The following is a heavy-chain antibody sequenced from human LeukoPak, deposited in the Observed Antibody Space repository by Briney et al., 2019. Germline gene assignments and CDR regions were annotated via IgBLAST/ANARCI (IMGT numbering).Heavy chain of an antibody. CDR1: GGSISSGYYY. Sequence: PSETLSLTCTVSGGSISSGYYYWGWIRQPPGKGLEWIGSIYYNGDTYYNPSLKSRVTVSIDTSENQFSLKLISVTAADTAVYYCSRHFYSSYYFDFWGQGTLATVSS. J-gene: IGHJ4*02. V-gene: IGHV4-39*01. D-gene: IGHD4-11*01. CDR2: IYYNGDT. CDR3: SRHFYSSYYFDF.